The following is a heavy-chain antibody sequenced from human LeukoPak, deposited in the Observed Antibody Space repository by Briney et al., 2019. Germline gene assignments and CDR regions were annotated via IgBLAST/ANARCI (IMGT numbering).Heavy chain of an antibody. CDR2: ISAYNGNK. CDR1: GYTFTSYC. D-gene: IGHD6-13*01. V-gene: IGHV1-18*01. CDR3: AGSRYSRSWYNY. Sequence: ASVKVSCKASGYTFTSYCISWVRQAPGQGLEWMGWISAYNGNKNYAHKLQGRVTMTTDTSTSTASMELRSLRSDDTAVYYCAGSRYSRSWYNYWGQGTLVTVSS. J-gene: IGHJ4*02.